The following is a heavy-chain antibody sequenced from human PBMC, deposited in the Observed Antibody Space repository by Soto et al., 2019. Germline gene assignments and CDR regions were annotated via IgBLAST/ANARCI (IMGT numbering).Heavy chain of an antibody. J-gene: IGHJ4*02. CDR3: ARGPAAAGFDY. Sequence: GGSLRLSCAASGFTSSSYEMNWVRQAPGKGLEWVSYISSSGSTIYYADSVKGRFTISRDNAKNSLYLQMNSLRAEDTAVYYCARGPAAAGFDYWGQGTLVTVSS. D-gene: IGHD6-13*01. CDR1: GFTSSSYE. CDR2: ISSSGSTI. V-gene: IGHV3-48*03.